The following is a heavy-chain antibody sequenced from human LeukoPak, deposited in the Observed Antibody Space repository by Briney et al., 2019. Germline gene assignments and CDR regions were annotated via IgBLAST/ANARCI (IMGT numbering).Heavy chain of an antibody. J-gene: IGHJ2*01. CDR1: GYTFIDYY. D-gene: IGHD3-22*01. V-gene: IGHV1-2*06. CDR2: INPNSGTT. CDR3: AREFYDSSDYQTCWPFDL. Sequence: GASVTVSCKASGYTFIDYYMHWVRQAPGQGLEWMGRINPNSGTTNYAQKFQGRVTMTRDTSISTAYMELSRLRSDDTAVYYCAREFYDSSDYQTCWPFDLWGRGTLVTVSS.